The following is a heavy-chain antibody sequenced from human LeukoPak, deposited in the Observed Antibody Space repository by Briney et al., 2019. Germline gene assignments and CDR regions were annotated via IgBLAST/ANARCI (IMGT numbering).Heavy chain of an antibody. Sequence: GASVKVSCKASGYTFTGYYMHWVRQAPGQGLEWMGWINPNSGGTNYAQKFQGRVTMTRDTSISTAYMELSRLRSDDTAVYYCAKSYHTYYYDSSGYYYFDYWGQGTLVTVSS. J-gene: IGHJ4*02. CDR3: AKSYHTYYYDSSGYYYFDY. D-gene: IGHD3-22*01. CDR2: INPNSGGT. CDR1: GYTFTGYY. V-gene: IGHV1-2*02.